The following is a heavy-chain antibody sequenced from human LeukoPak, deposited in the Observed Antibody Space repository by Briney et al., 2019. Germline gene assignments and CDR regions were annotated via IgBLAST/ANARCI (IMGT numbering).Heavy chain of an antibody. J-gene: IGHJ5*02. CDR3: ARRHPPRFDP. CDR2: IYYSGST. CDR1: GGSISSSSYY. Sequence: SETLSLTCTVSGGSISSSSYYWGWIRQPPGKGLEWIVSIYYSGSTYYNPSLKSRVTISVDTSKNQSSLKLSSVTAADTAVYYCARRHPPRFDPWGQGTLVTVSS. V-gene: IGHV4-39*01.